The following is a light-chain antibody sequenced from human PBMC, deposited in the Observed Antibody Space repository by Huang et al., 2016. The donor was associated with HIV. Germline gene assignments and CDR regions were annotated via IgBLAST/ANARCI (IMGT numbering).Light chain of an antibody. CDR3: HQYGTSPRT. J-gene: IGKJ1*01. V-gene: IGKV3-20*01. CDR1: QSVGSRY. CDR2: GTS. Sequence: EIVLTQSPDTLSLSPGERATLSCRASQSVGSRYLAWYQQKPGQAPRLIIYGTSSRATGIPDRFSGSGSGTDFTLTITRLEPEDVAVYYCHQYGTSPRTFGQGTKVEIK.